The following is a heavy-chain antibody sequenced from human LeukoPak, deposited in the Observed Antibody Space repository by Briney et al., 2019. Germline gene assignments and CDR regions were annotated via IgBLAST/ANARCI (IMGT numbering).Heavy chain of an antibody. J-gene: IGHJ6*02. CDR2: INPNSGGT. CDR3: ARGFGGSGPWSYYGMDV. D-gene: IGHD3-10*01. V-gene: IGHV1-2*02. CDR1: GYTFTGYY. Sequence: ASVKVSFKASGYTFTGYYMHWVRQAPGQGLEWMGWINPNSGGTNYAQKFQGRVTMTRDTSTTTVYMELSSLRSEDTAVYYCARGFGGSGPWSYYGMDVWGQGTTVTVSS.